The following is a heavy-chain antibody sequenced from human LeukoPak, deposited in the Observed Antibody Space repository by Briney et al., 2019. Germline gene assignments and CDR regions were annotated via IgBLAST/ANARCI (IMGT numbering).Heavy chain of an antibody. V-gene: IGHV3-7*01. D-gene: IGHD2-2*01. CDR1: GFTFSSYW. CDR3: ARVGAQYCSSTSCSLPPPYYYYYMDV. CDR2: IKQDGSEK. J-gene: IGHJ6*03. Sequence: PGGSLRLSCAASGFTFSSYWMSWVRQAPGKGLEWVANIKQDGSEKHYVDSVKGRFTISRDNAKNSLYLQMNSLRAEDTAVYYCARVGAQYCSSTSCSLPPPYYYYYMDVWGKGTTVTVSS.